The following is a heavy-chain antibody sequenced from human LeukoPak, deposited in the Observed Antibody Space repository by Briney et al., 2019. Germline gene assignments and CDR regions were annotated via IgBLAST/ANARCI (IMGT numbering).Heavy chain of an antibody. D-gene: IGHD3-10*01. V-gene: IGHV4-38-2*01. CDR2: IYHSGST. Sequence: SETLSLTCAVSGDSISSGYYWGWIRQPPGKGLEWIGSIYHSGSTYYNPSLKSRVTISVDTSKNQFSLKLTSVTAADTAVYYCASRIMGGTGSQSGAFDTWGQGTMVTVSS. CDR1: GDSISSGYY. J-gene: IGHJ3*02. CDR3: ASRIMGGTGSQSGAFDT.